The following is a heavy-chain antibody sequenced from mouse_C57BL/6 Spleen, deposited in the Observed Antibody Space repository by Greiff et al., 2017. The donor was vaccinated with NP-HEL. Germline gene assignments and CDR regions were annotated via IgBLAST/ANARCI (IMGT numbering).Heavy chain of an antibody. CDR1: GFTFSSYA. CDR2: ISDGGSYT. Sequence: EVKVEESGGGLVKPGGSLKLSCAASGFTFSSYAMSWVRQTPEKRLEWVATISDGGSYTYYPDNVKGRFPISRDNAKNNLYLQMSHLKSEDTAMYYCARGDTTVVAKGYFDVWGTGTTVTVSS. J-gene: IGHJ1*03. V-gene: IGHV5-4*03. CDR3: ARGDTTVVAKGYFDV. D-gene: IGHD1-1*01.